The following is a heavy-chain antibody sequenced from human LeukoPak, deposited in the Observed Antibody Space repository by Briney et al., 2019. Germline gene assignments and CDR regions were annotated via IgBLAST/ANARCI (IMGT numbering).Heavy chain of an antibody. CDR3: ARGGPVHGFWSGYLDY. D-gene: IGHD3-3*01. Sequence: SETLSLTCTVSGGSISSYYWSWIRQPPGKGLEWIGYIYYSGSTNYNPSLKSRVTISVDTSKNQFSLKLSSVTAADTAVYYCARGGPVHGFWSGYLDYWGQGTLVTVSS. CDR1: GGSISSYY. V-gene: IGHV4-59*01. CDR2: IYYSGST. J-gene: IGHJ4*02.